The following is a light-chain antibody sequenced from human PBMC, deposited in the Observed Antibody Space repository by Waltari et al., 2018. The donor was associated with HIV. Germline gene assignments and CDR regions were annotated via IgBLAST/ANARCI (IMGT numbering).Light chain of an antibody. J-gene: IGKJ2*01. CDR3: MQSIQRLYT. CDR2: EVT. V-gene: IGKV2D-29*01. Sequence: IVMTQTPLSLAVTPGQSASFSCRSSQSLLHSDGTTYLSWYLQKSGQPPPLLIYEVTNRFSGVPHRVSGSGAGTNFTLGIRRVEADDAGTYYCMQSIQRLYTFGQG. CDR1: QSLLHSDGTTY.